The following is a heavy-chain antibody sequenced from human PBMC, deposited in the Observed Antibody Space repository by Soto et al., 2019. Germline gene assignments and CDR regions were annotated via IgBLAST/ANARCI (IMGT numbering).Heavy chain of an antibody. CDR2: IYWDDDK. J-gene: IGHJ4*02. CDR3: ARREVGATLFDY. CDR1: GFSLSTSGVG. Sequence: KESGPTLVKPTQTLTLTCTFSGFSLSTSGVGVGWIRQPPGKALEWLALIYWDDDKRYSPSLKSRLTITKDTSKNQVVLTMTNMDPVDTATYYCARREVGATLFDYWGQGTLVTVSS. D-gene: IGHD1-26*01. V-gene: IGHV2-5*02.